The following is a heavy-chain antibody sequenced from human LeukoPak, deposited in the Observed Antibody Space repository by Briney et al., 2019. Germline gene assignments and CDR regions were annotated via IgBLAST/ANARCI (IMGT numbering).Heavy chain of an antibody. V-gene: IGHV1-2*02. CDR3: ARDRSSSLNAFDI. CDR2: INPNSGGT. Sequence: ASVKVSCKASGYTFTGYYMHWVRQAPGQGLEWMGWINPNSGGTNYAQKFQGRVTMTRDTSISTAYMELSRLRSDDTAVYYCARDRSSSLNAFDIWGQGTMVTVSS. D-gene: IGHD6-13*01. J-gene: IGHJ3*02. CDR1: GYTFTGYY.